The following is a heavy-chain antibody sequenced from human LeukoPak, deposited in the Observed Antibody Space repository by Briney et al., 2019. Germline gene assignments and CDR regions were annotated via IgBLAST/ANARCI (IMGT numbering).Heavy chain of an antibody. CDR2: ISGSGGST. CDR1: GFTFSSYG. J-gene: IGHJ4*02. V-gene: IGHV3-23*01. CDR3: AKDHKSMVRGTYDY. D-gene: IGHD3-10*01. Sequence: PGGSLRLSCAASGFTFSSYGMHWVRQAPGKGLEWVSAISGSGGSTYYADSVKGRFTISRDNSKNTLYLQMNSLRAEDTAVYYCAKDHKSMVRGTYDYWGQGTLVTVSS.